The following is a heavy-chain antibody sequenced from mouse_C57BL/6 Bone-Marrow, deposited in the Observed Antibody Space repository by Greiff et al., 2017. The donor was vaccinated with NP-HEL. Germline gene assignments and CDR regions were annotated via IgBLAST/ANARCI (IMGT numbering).Heavy chain of an antibody. CDR3: ARTYYSSSPGFAY. CDR1: GYTFTGYW. Sequence: QVQLQQSGAELMKPGASVKLSCKATGYTFTGYWIEWVKQRPGHGLEWIGGIVPGSGSTNYNEKFKGKATFTADKSSNTAYMQLSSLTTEDSAIYYCARTYYSSSPGFAYWGQGTLVTVSA. V-gene: IGHV1-9*01. CDR2: IVPGSGST. J-gene: IGHJ3*01. D-gene: IGHD2-5*01.